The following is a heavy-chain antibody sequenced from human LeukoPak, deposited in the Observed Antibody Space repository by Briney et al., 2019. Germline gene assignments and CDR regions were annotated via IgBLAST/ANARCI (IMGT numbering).Heavy chain of an antibody. J-gene: IGHJ3*02. CDR3: ARERVLYCGGDCPDAFDI. CDR2: ISAYNGNS. CDR1: GYTFTSYG. D-gene: IGHD2-21*02. V-gene: IGHV1-18*01. Sequence: ASVKVSCKASGYTFTSYGISWVRQAPGQGLEWMGWISAYNGNSNYAPKLQGRVTMTTDTSTSTAYMELRSLRSDDTAVYYCARERVLYCGGDCPDAFDIWGQGTMVTVSS.